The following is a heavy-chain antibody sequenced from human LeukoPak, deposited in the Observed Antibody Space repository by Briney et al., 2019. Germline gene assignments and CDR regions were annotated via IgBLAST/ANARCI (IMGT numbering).Heavy chain of an antibody. CDR1: GYTFTSYG. CDR3: ARGRGKTGIDY. D-gene: IGHD3-9*01. Sequence: ASVKVSCKASGYTFTSYGISWVRQATGQGLEWMGWMNPNSGNTGYAQKFQGRVTITRNTSISTAYMELSSLRSEDTAVYYCARGRGKTGIDYWGQGTLVTVSS. CDR2: MNPNSGNT. J-gene: IGHJ4*02. V-gene: IGHV1-8*03.